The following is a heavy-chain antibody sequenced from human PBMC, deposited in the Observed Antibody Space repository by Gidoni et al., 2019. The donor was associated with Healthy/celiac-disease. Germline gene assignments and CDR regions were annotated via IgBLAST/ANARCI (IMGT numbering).Heavy chain of an antibody. Sequence: VQLVESGGGVVHPGRSLRLTCPACVFTFSSYAMHWVRQSPGKGLGWVAVISYDGSNKYYADSVKGRFTISRDNSKNTLYLQMNSLRAEDTAVYYCARPGNPIRITTSMDVWGQGTTVTVSS. CDR3: ARPGNPIRITTSMDV. V-gene: IGHV3-30-3*01. CDR1: VFTFSSYA. CDR2: ISYDGSNK. D-gene: IGHD3-10*01. J-gene: IGHJ6*02.